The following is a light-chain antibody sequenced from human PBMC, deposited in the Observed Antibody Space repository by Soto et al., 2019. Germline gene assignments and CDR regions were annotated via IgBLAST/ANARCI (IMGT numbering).Light chain of an antibody. V-gene: IGLV2-8*01. CDR2: ELS. Sequence: QSALTQPPSASGFPVQSVTISCPGTSRVVGGYNYDSWYQQHPGTAPKFWNDELSKRPSGVPDRFYGSKSGNPASLTVSGLQAADEADPYCTSYAGRNHLVVGTGTKVT. CDR3: TSYAGRNHLV. J-gene: IGLJ1*01. CDR1: SRVVGGYNY.